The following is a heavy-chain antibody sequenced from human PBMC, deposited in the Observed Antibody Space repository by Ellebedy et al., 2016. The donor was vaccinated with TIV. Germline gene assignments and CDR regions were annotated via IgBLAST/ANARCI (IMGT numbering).Heavy chain of an antibody. CDR3: VVGLFHP. V-gene: IGHV1-8*02. CDR2: MKPGSGKT. Sequence: AASVKVSCKASGYTFTIYGINWVRQATGQGLEYLGWMKPGSGKTGYAQKFEGRVTMTRNTSTSTAYMELSSLRSDDTAVYYCVVGLFHPWGQGTLVSVSS. J-gene: IGHJ5*02. CDR1: GYTFTIYG. D-gene: IGHD3/OR15-3a*01.